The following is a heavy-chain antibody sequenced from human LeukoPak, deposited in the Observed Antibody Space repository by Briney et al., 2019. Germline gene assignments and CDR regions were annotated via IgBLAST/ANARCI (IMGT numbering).Heavy chain of an antibody. CDR3: ARDLPAVRGTLDY. Sequence: GGSLRLSCAASGFTFSSYWMHWVRHAPGKGLVWVSRINTDGSSTSYADSVKGRFTISRDNAKNTLYLQMNSLRAEDTAVYYCARDLPAVRGTLDYWGQGTLVTVSS. D-gene: IGHD1/OR15-1a*01. J-gene: IGHJ4*02. CDR1: GFTFSSYW. V-gene: IGHV3-74*01. CDR2: INTDGSST.